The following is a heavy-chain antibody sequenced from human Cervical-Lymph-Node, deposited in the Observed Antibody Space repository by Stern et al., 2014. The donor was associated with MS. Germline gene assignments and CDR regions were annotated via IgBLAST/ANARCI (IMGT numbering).Heavy chain of an antibody. CDR1: GGTFSSYA. V-gene: IGHV1-69*01. Sequence: QVQLVQSGAEVEKPGSSVKVSCKASGGTFSSYAISWVRQAPGQGLEWMGGIIPIFGTANYAQKFQGRVTITADESTSTAYMELSSLRSEDTAVYYCASYIVPVAGREGSFGYWGQGTLVTVSS. CDR3: ASYIVPVAGREGSFGY. CDR2: IIPIFGTA. D-gene: IGHD6-19*01. J-gene: IGHJ4*02.